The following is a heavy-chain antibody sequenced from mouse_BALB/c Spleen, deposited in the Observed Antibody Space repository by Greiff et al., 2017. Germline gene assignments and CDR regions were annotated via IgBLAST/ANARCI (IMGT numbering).Heavy chain of an antibody. CDR2: INPSNGRT. V-gene: IGHV1S81*02. CDR1: GYTFTSYW. Sequence: QVQLQQPGAELVKPGASVKLSCKASGYTFTSYWMHWVKQRPGQGLEWIGEINPSNGRTNYNEKFKSKATLTVDKSSSTAYMQLSSLTSEDSAVYYCARRYGNYVGAMDDWGQGTSVTVSS. J-gene: IGHJ4*01. D-gene: IGHD2-10*02. CDR3: ARRYGNYVGAMDD.